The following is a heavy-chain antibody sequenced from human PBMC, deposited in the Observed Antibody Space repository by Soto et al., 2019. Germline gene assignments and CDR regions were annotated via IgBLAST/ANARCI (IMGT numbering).Heavy chain of an antibody. Sequence: SVKVSCKASGVTFSSYSISWVRQAPGQGLEWMGGIIPVFGTTRDVQKFQGRVTMTANESTSTVYMELSRLRSEDTAIYYCAREVHTDGAFDIWGQGTMVTVSS. J-gene: IGHJ3*02. V-gene: IGHV1-69*13. CDR1: GVTFSSYS. D-gene: IGHD5-18*01. CDR3: AREVHTDGAFDI. CDR2: IIPVFGTT.